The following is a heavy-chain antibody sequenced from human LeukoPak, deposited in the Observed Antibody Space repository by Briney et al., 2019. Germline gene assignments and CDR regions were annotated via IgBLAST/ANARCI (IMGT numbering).Heavy chain of an antibody. V-gene: IGHV4-39*07. Sequence: SETLSLTCTVSGASISSSIYYWSWIRQPPGKGLEWIGTAYYTGGTYCNPSLNRRVTISVDTSKNQFSLKLTSVTAADTAVYFCARVGHYSNWGTQWFDPWGRGTLVTVSS. D-gene: IGHD7-27*01. CDR2: AYYTGGT. J-gene: IGHJ5*02. CDR1: GASISSSIYY. CDR3: ARVGHYSNWGTQWFDP.